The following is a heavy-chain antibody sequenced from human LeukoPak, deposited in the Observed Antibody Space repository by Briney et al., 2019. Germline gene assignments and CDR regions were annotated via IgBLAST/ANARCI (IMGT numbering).Heavy chain of an antibody. J-gene: IGHJ4*02. Sequence: GGSLRLSCAASGFTFSSYWMSWVRQAPGKGLEWVANIKQDGSEKYYVDSVKGRFTISRDNAKNSLYLEMDSLRVEDTAVYYCARAYYYDSSGYPYYFDYWGQGTLVTVSS. V-gene: IGHV3-7*01. CDR3: ARAYYYDSSGYPYYFDY. D-gene: IGHD3-22*01. CDR2: IKQDGSEK. CDR1: GFTFSSYW.